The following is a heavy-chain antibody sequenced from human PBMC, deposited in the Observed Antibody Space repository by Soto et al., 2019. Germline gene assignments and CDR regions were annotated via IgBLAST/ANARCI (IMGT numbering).Heavy chain of an antibody. J-gene: IGHJ6*02. CDR3: ARVRGSYYGMDV. Sequence: SETLSLTCAVYGGSFSGYYWSWIRQPPGKGLEWIGEINHSGSTNYNPSLKSRVTISVDTSKNQFSLKLSSVTAADTAVYYCARVRGSYYGMDVWGQGTTVTVSS. CDR2: INHSGST. V-gene: IGHV4-34*01. D-gene: IGHD5-12*01. CDR1: GGSFSGYY.